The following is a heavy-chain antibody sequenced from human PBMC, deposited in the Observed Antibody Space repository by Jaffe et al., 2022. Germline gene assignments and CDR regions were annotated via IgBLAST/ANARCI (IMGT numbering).Heavy chain of an antibody. D-gene: IGHD3-9*01. CDR2: IYHSGST. V-gene: IGHV4-38-2*01. CDR1: GYSISSGYY. J-gene: IGHJ4*02. CDR3: ARNGGPLYDILTGYYRLEPNYFDY. Sequence: QVQLQESGPGLVKPSETLSLTCAVSGYSISSGYYWGWIRQPPGKGLEWIGSIYHSGSTYYNPSLKSRVTISVDTSKNQFSLKLSSVTAADTAVYYCARNGGPLYDILTGYYRLEPNYFDYWGQGTLVTVSS.